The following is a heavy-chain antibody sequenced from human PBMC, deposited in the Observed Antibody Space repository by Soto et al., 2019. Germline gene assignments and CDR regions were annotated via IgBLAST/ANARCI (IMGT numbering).Heavy chain of an antibody. CDR3: ARGKTRVTAYTAFDV. CDR2: IVPNFGTP. V-gene: IGHV1-69*01. Sequence: QVQLVQSGADVREPGSSVKVSCKATGYRFGDYAIAWVRQAPGLGLECMGGIVPNFGTPNYAQNVRDKVTISADALTNTVFLQLASLTSNDTAVYFCARGKTRVTAYTAFDVWGLGTLVTVSS. CDR1: GYRFGDYA. D-gene: IGHD2-21*02. J-gene: IGHJ4*02.